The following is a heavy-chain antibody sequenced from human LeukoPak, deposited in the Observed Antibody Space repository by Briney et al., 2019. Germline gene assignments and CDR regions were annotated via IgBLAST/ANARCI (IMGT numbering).Heavy chain of an antibody. CDR3: ARGEMVQVY. CDR2: INTDGSTT. CDR1: GFTFSSYW. V-gene: IGHV3-74*01. Sequence: GGSLRLSCVASGFTFSSYWMHWVRQAPGKGLVWVSRINTDGSTTSYADSVKGRFTISRDNAKNTLYLQMNSLRADDSAVYYCARGEMVQVYWGQGTLVTVSS. D-gene: IGHD5-24*01. J-gene: IGHJ4*02.